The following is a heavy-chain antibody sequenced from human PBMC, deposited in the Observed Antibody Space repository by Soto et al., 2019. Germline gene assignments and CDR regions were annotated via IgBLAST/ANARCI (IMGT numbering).Heavy chain of an antibody. CDR2: ISAYNGNT. CDR1: GYTFTSYG. CDR3: ARVSSYYYYMDV. J-gene: IGHJ6*03. V-gene: IGHV1-18*01. Sequence: ASVKVSCKASGYTFTSYGISWVRQAPGQGLEWMGWISAYNGNTKYAQKFQGRVTITRDTSASTAYMELSSLRSEDTAVYYCARVSSYYYYMDVWGKGTTVTVSS.